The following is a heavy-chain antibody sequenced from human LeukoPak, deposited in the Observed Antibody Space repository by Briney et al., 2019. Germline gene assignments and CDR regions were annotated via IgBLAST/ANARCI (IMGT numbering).Heavy chain of an antibody. CDR2: ISPSGTDI. Sequence: RGGSLRLSCAVSGFTFTDTYMTWIRQAPGKGLESLSYISPSGTDISYADSVKGRYTISRDNAKNSLYLQMNRLRAEDTAVYYCAREGSQSASATYPGNDWGQGTLVTVSS. CDR3: AREGSQSASATYPGND. V-gene: IGHV3-11*04. CDR1: GFTFTDTY. J-gene: IGHJ4*02. D-gene: IGHD3-10*01.